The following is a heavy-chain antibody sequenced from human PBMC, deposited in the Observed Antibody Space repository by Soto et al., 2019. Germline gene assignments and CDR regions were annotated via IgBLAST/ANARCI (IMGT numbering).Heavy chain of an antibody. CDR3: ARGTDFNWFDP. J-gene: IGHJ5*02. CDR1: GGSFSGYY. CDR2: INHSGST. V-gene: IGHV4-34*01. Sequence: QVQLQQWGAGLLKPSETLSLTCAVYGGSFSGYYWSWIRQPPGKGLEWIGEINHSGSTNYNPSLKSRVTISVDTSKNQFSLKLSSVTAADTAVYYCARGTDFNWFDPWGQGTLVTVSS.